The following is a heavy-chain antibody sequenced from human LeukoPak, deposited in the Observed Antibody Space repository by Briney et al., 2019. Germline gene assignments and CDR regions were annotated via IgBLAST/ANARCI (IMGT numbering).Heavy chain of an antibody. D-gene: IGHD2-2*01. CDR2: ISHGGIT. J-gene: IGHJ4*02. V-gene: IGHV4-34*01. CDR1: DGXLINYY. Sequence: PSETLSLTCVVYDGXLINYYCHWIRQAPGKGLEWIGEISHGGITKHNPSLKSRVTMSQDTSKRQFSLKMNSMTAADTGVYYCGIFMDVVPGSMSWGLGTLVTVSS. CDR3: GIFMDVVPGSMS.